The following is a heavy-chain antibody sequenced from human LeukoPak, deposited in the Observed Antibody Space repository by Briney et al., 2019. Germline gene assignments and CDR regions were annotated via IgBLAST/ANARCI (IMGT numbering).Heavy chain of an antibody. V-gene: IGHV1-2*02. CDR2: INPNSGGT. CDR1: GYTFTGYY. D-gene: IGHD3-10*01. CDR3: ARVWFGESPFRY. Sequence: ASVKVSCKASGYTFTGYYMHWVRQAPGQGLEWMGWINPNSGGTNYAQKFQGRVTMTRDTSISIAYMELSRLRSDDTAVYYCARVWFGESPFRYWGQGTLVTVSS. J-gene: IGHJ4*02.